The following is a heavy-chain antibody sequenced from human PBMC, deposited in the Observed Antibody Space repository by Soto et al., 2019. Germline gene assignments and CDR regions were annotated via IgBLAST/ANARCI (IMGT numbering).Heavy chain of an antibody. CDR2: IYYSGST. CDR3: ARLHRIVVVTAQIPQYYFDY. Sequence: PSETLSLTCTVSGGSISSSSYYWGWIRQPPGKGLEWIGSIYYSGSTYYNPSLKSRVTISVDTSKNQFSLKLSSVTAADTAVYYCARLHRIVVVTAQIPQYYFDYWGQGTLVTVSS. V-gene: IGHV4-39*01. CDR1: GGSISSSSYY. D-gene: IGHD2-21*02. J-gene: IGHJ4*02.